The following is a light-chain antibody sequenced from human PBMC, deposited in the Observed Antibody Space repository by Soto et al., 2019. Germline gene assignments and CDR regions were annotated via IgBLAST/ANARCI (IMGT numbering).Light chain of an antibody. CDR1: QSVSSN. Sequence: EIVMTQSPATLSVSPWERATLSCRASQSVSSNLAWYQQKPGQAPRLLIYGASTRATGIPARFSGSGSGTDFTLTISSLQPDDFATYYCQQYNSWTFGQGTKVDIK. J-gene: IGKJ1*01. CDR3: QQYNSWT. CDR2: GAS. V-gene: IGKV3-15*01.